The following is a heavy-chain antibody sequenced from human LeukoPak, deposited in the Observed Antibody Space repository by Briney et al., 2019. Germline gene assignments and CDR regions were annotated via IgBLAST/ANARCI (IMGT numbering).Heavy chain of an antibody. CDR1: VGSISSYY. V-gene: IGHV4-59*01. CDR3: ARTTEGYCRGRSCYSYYYYMDV. Sequence: SETLPLTCTVSVGSISSYYWRWIRQPPGKGLEWIGYIHYSGSTNYNRSLKSRVTISVDTSKNQFSLKLSSVTAADTAVYYCARTTEGYCRGRSCYSYYYYMDVWGKGTTVTVSS. CDR2: IHYSGST. J-gene: IGHJ6*03. D-gene: IGHD2-15*01.